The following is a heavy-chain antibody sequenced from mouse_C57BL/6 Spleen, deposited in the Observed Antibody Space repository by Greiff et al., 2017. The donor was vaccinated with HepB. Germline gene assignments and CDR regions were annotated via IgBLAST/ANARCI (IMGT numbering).Heavy chain of an antibody. CDR2: ISNLAYSI. CDR3: ARHGGYAMDY. J-gene: IGHJ4*01. V-gene: IGHV5-15*01. Sequence: DVHLVESGGGLVQPGGSLKLSCAASGFTFSDYGMAWVRQAPRKGPEWVAFISNLAYSIYYADTVTGRFTISRENAKNTLYLEMSSLRSEDTAMYYCARHGGYAMDYWGQGTSVTVSS. CDR1: GFTFSDYG.